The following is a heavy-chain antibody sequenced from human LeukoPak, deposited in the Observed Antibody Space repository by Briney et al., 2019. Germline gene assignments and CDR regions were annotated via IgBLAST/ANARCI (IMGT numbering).Heavy chain of an antibody. CDR3: AKAGIRGVIWHGWFDP. Sequence: GGSLRLPCAASGFTFDDYAMHWVRQAPGKGLEWVSLISGDGGSTYYADSVKGRFPIPRDNSKNSLYLQMNSLRTEDTALYYCAKAGIRGVIWHGWFDPWGQGTLVTVSS. CDR2: ISGDGGST. D-gene: IGHD3-10*01. V-gene: IGHV3-43*02. J-gene: IGHJ5*02. CDR1: GFTFDDYA.